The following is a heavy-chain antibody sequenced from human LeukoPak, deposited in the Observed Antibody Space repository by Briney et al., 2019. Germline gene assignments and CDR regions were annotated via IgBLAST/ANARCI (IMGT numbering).Heavy chain of an antibody. CDR3: ARGLQLFDY. V-gene: IGHV1-69*13. D-gene: IGHD5-24*01. J-gene: IGHJ4*02. Sequence: SVKVSCKASGYTFTSYDINWVRQATGQGLEWMGGIIPIFGTANYAQKFQGRVTITADESTSTAYMELSSLRSEDTAVYYCARGLQLFDYWGQGTLVTVSS. CDR1: GYTFTSYD. CDR2: IIPIFGTA.